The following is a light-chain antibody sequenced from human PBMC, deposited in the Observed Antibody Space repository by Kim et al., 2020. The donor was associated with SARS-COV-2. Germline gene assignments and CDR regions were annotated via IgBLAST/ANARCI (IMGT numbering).Light chain of an antibody. V-gene: IGKV3D-15*01. Sequence: SREERATLSCRASQSVRTKLAWYQQKPGQAPRLLIYGASTRATGIPARFSGSGSGTDFTLTISSLQSEDFAVYFCQQYDNWPPITFGQGTRLEIK. CDR3: QQYDNWPPIT. CDR1: QSVRTK. J-gene: IGKJ5*01. CDR2: GAS.